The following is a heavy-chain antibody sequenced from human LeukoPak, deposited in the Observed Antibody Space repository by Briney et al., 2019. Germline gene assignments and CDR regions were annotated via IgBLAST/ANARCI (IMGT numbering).Heavy chain of an antibody. CDR3: ARDFGPDTARISVDY. V-gene: IGHV1-18*01. CDR2: ISAYNGNT. D-gene: IGHD5-18*01. J-gene: IGHJ4*02. Sequence: ASVKVSCKASGYTFTSYGISWVRQAPGQGLEWMGWISAYNGNTNYAQKLQGRATMTTDTSTSTAYMELRSLRSDDTAVYYCARDFGPDTARISVDYWGQGTLVTVSS. CDR1: GYTFTSYG.